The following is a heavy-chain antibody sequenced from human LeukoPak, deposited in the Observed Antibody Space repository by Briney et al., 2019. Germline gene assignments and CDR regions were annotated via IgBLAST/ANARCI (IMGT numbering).Heavy chain of an antibody. CDR2: INGDGNAK. J-gene: IGHJ4*02. D-gene: IGHD2/OR15-2a*01. V-gene: IGHV3-48*01. Sequence: RRSLRPSCAASGFSSSSYSINWVRQAPGKGMEWVSYINGDGNAKHYTDSVNGRFTISRDNAKNALYLQMNSLRAEDTAVYFCARDYVYAFDYWGQGTLVTVSS. CDR3: ARDYVYAFDY. CDR1: GFSSSSYS.